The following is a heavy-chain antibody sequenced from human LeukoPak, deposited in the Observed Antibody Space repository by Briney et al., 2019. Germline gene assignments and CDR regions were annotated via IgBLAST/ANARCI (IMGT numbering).Heavy chain of an antibody. J-gene: IGHJ3*02. CDR2: IFYSGST. CDR3: ARDFWLGDFHAIDT. D-gene: IGHD2-21*02. CDR1: GGSISSYF. V-gene: IGHV4-59*01. Sequence: SETLSLTCTVSGGSISSYFWSWIRQPPGKGLEWIGHIFYSGSTNYNPSLKSRVTISVDTSKNQFSLKLTSVTAADTAVYYCARDFWLGDFHAIDTWGQGTKVTVSS.